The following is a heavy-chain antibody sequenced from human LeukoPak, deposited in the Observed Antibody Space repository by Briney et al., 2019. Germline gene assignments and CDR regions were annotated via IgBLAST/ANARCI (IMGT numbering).Heavy chain of an antibody. CDR2: INSDGSST. D-gene: IGHD1-26*01. CDR3: ARVSSGSYFGYYYYYMDV. Sequence: GGSLRLSCAASGFTFSSYWMHWVRQAPGKGLVWVSRINSDGSSTSYADSVKGRFTISRDNAKNTLYLQMNSLRAEDTAVYYCARVSSGSYFGYYYYYMDVWGKGTTVTVSS. CDR1: GFTFSSYW. V-gene: IGHV3-74*01. J-gene: IGHJ6*03.